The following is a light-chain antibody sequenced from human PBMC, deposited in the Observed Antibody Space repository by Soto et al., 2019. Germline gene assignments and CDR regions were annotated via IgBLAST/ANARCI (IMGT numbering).Light chain of an antibody. CDR2: EAT. V-gene: IGLV2-23*01. CDR1: SNDVGRYNL. CDR3: CAYAGSGTVV. J-gene: IGLJ3*02. Sequence: QSALTQPASVSGSPEQSITISCTGTSNDVGRYNLVSWYQQHPGKAPKVIIYEATKRPSGVSNRFSGSKSGNTASLTISGLQAEDEADYYCCAYAGSGTVVFGGGTKLTVL.